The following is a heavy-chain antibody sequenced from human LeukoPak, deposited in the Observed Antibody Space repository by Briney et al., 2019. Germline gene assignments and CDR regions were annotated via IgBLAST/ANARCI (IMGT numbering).Heavy chain of an antibody. CDR3: VRDSQDYSNYYYYYYGMDV. CDR2: ITSSSSSM. V-gene: IGHV3-21*01. Sequence: GGSLRLSCVASGFTFSIYTMSWVRQAPGKGLEWVSSITSSSSSMYSADSVKGRFTVSRDNSKNSLFLQMNTLRDEDTAVYYCVRDSQDYSNYYYYYYGMDVWGQGTTVTVSS. J-gene: IGHJ6*02. D-gene: IGHD4-11*01. CDR1: GFTFSIYT.